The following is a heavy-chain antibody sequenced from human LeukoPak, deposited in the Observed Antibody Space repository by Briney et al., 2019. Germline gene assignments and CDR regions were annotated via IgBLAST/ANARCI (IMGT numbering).Heavy chain of an antibody. CDR3: ASGREYSNPSLSSYYMDV. Sequence: SVKVSCKASGGTFSRYAISCVRQAPGQGLEWMGGIIPIFGTANYAQKFQGRVTITTDESTSTAYMELSSLRSEDTAVYYCASGREYSNPSLSSYYMDVWGKGTTVTVSS. D-gene: IGHD6-6*01. V-gene: IGHV1-69*05. CDR2: IIPIFGTA. J-gene: IGHJ6*03. CDR1: GGTFSRYA.